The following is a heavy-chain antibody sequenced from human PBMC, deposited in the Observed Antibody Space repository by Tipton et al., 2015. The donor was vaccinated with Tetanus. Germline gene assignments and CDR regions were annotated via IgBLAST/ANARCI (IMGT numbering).Heavy chain of an antibody. Sequence: TLSLTCTVSGGSISSGGYYWSWIRQHPGKGLEWIGDIYNSGSTYYNPSLKSRVTISVDTSKNQFSLKLNSVTAADTAVYFCARDFRERSGTYYSYYYTMDVWGQGTTVTVSS. J-gene: IGHJ6*02. CDR1: GGSISSGGYY. V-gene: IGHV4-31*03. D-gene: IGHD1-26*01. CDR3: ARDFRERSGTYYSYYYTMDV. CDR2: IYNSGST.